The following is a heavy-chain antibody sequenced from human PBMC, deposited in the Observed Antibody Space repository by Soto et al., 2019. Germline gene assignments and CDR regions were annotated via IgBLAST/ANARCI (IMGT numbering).Heavy chain of an antibody. CDR1: GGSISSSSYY. CDR2: IYYSGSA. CDR3: ARNFWSGSHNCIHP. D-gene: IGHD3-3*01. Sequence: SETLSLTCTVSGGSISSSSYYWGWIRQPPGKGLEWIGSIYYSGSAYYNPSLKSRVTISVDTSKNQFSLKLSSVTAADTAVYYCARNFWSGSHNCIHPWGQGILVTVSS. J-gene: IGHJ5*02. V-gene: IGHV4-39*01.